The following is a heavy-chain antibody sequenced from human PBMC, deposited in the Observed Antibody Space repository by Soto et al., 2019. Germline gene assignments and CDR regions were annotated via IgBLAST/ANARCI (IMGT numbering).Heavy chain of an antibody. CDR1: GGSISSGDYY. Sequence: SETLSLTCTVSGGSISSGDYYWSWIRQPPGKGLGWIGYIYYSGSTYYNPSLKSRVTISVDTSKNQFSLKLSSVTAADTAVYYCARGTFEYSSSPEAPFDYWGQGTLVTVSS. CDR3: ARGTFEYSSSPEAPFDY. CDR2: IYYSGST. D-gene: IGHD6-6*01. J-gene: IGHJ4*02. V-gene: IGHV4-30-4*01.